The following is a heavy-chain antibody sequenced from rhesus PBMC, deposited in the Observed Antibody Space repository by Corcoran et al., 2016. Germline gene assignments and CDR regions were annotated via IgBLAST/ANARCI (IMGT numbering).Heavy chain of an antibody. J-gene: IGHJ4*01. CDR1: GGSISDDYY. V-gene: IGHV4-106*01. Sequence: QVQLQESGPGLVKPSETLSLTCAVSGGSISDDYYWSWIRQPPGKGLEWIGYIYGSGGGTNYNPSLKNRVTISIDTSKNQFSLKLSSVTAADTAVYYCVGLEGYYSGSYSWGQGVLVTVSS. CDR2: IYGSGGGT. CDR3: VGLEGYYSGSYS. D-gene: IGHD3-16*01.